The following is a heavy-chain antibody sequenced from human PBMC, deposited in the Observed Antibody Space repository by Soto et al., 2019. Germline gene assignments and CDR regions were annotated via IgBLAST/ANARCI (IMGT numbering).Heavy chain of an antibody. V-gene: IGHV1-18*01. CDR2: ISPYDDNT. D-gene: IGHD3-22*01. CDR1: GYTFTSYG. J-gene: IGHJ6*02. CDR3: ARGGYYDSSGSRNYHYYGMDA. Sequence: QVQLVQSGTEVKKPGASVKVSRKASGYTFTSYGISWVRQAPGQGLEWMGWISPYDDNTNYAQNLQGRVTMTTDTSTRTAYMELRSLRSDDTAVYYCARGGYYDSSGSRNYHYYGMDAWGQGTTVTVS.